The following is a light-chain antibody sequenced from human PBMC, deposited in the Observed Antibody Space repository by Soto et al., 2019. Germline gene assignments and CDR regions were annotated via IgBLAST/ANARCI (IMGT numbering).Light chain of an antibody. CDR2: AAS. CDR1: QGISSY. CDR3: QQYYSYPIT. J-gene: IGKJ5*01. Sequence: AIRMTQSPSSLSASTGDRVTITCRASQGISSYLAWYQQKPGKDPKLLIYAASTLQSGVPSRFSGSGSGTDFTLTISCLQSEDFATYYCQQYYSYPITFGQGTRLEIK. V-gene: IGKV1-8*01.